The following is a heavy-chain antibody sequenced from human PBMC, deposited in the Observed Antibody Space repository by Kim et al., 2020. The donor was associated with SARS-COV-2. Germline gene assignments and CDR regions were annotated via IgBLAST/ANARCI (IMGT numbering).Heavy chain of an antibody. V-gene: IGHV3-43D*03. Sequence: YADSVKGRFTISRDNSKNSLYLQMNSLRAEDTALYYCAKAYGSAKNAFDIWGQGTMVTVSS. D-gene: IGHD3-10*01. CDR3: AKAYGSAKNAFDI. J-gene: IGHJ3*02.